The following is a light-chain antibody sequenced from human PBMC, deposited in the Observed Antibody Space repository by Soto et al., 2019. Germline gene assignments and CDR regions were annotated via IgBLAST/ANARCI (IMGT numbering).Light chain of an antibody. CDR2: LTSDGSH. V-gene: IGLV4-69*01. J-gene: IGLJ3*02. CDR1: SGHSSYA. Sequence: QLVLTQSPSASASLGASVKLTCTLSSGHSSYAIAWHQQQPEKGPRFLMRLTSDGSHTKGDRIPDRFSGSSSGAERYLTISSLQSEDEADYYCQTWATGIRVFGGGTKLTVL. CDR3: QTWATGIRV.